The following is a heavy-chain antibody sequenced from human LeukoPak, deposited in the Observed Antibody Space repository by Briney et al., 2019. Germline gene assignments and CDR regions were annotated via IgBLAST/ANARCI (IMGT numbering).Heavy chain of an antibody. CDR3: AKGSFIVLGNRYYMDV. J-gene: IGHJ6*03. CDR1: AFTFSSYS. CDR2: ISGSGGST. D-gene: IGHD1-14*01. V-gene: IGHV3-23*01. Sequence: QAGRSLRLSCAASAFTFSSYSMNWVRPAPGKGLEWVSAISGSGGSTYYADSVKGRFTISRDNSKNTLYLQMNSLRAEDTAVYYCAKGSFIVLGNRYYMDVWGKGTTVTISS.